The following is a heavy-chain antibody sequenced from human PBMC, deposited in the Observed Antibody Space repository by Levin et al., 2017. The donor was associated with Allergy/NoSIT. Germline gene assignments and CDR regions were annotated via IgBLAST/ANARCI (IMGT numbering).Heavy chain of an antibody. Sequence: PSETLSLTCTVSGGSISSGDYYWSWIRQPPGKGLEWIGYIYYSGSTYYNPSLKSRVTISVDTSKNQFSLKLSSVTAADTAVYYCARVGELHRNYYYYGMDVWGQGTTVTVSS. CDR1: GGSISSGDYY. CDR3: ARVGELHRNYYYYGMDV. V-gene: IGHV4-30-4*01. J-gene: IGHJ6*02. D-gene: IGHD1-26*01. CDR2: IYYSGST.